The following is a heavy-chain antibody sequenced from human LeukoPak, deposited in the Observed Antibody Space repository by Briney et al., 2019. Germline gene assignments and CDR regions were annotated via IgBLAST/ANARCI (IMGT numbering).Heavy chain of an antibody. CDR1: GGSMTGYY. V-gene: IGHV4-4*07. Sequence: PSETLSLTCTVSGGSMTGYYWSWIRQPAGKGLEWIGRIFTSGSTNYNPSLKSRVTMSVDTSKNHFSLNLTSVTAADTAVYYCARDGSISGWYSDYRGQGTLVTVSS. CDR2: IFTSGST. D-gene: IGHD6-19*01. J-gene: IGHJ4*02. CDR3: ARDGSISGWYSDY.